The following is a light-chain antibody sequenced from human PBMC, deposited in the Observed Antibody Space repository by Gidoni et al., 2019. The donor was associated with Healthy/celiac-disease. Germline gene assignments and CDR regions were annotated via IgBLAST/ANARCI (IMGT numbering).Light chain of an antibody. V-gene: IGKV3-20*01. J-gene: IGKJ2*01. Sequence: EIVLTQSPGTLSLSPGERATLSCRASQSVSSSYLACYQQQPGQAPRLLIYGASSRATGIPDRFSGRGSGTDFTLTISRLEPEDFAVYYCQQYGSSPRVTFGQGTKLEIK. CDR1: QSVSSSY. CDR2: GAS. CDR3: QQYGSSPRVT.